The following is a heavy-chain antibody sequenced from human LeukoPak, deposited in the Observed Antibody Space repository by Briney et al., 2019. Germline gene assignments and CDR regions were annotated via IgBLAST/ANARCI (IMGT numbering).Heavy chain of an antibody. Sequence: GGSLRLSCAASGFTLSRYAMTWVRQAPGKGLEGVSAISGSGGSTNYADSVKGRFAMSRDNSNNTLYLQMNSLRAEDTAVYYCAKGGPWIHDFYYYMDVWGKGTTVTVSS. D-gene: IGHD5-18*01. CDR1: GFTLSRYA. CDR2: ISGSGGST. CDR3: AKGGPWIHDFYYYMDV. V-gene: IGHV3-23*01. J-gene: IGHJ6*03.